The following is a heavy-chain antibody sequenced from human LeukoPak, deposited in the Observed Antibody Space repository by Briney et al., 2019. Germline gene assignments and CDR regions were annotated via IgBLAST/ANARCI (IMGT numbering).Heavy chain of an antibody. CDR1: GGSFSGYY. V-gene: IGHV4-34*01. D-gene: IGHD4-23*01. CDR3: ARGPDYGGNSAFDI. Sequence: PSETLSLTCAVYGGSFSGYYWSWIRQPPGKGLEWIGEINHSGSTNYNPSLKSRVTISVDTSKNQFSLKLSSVTAADTAVYYCARGPDYGGNSAFDIWGQGTMVTVSS. J-gene: IGHJ3*02. CDR2: INHSGST.